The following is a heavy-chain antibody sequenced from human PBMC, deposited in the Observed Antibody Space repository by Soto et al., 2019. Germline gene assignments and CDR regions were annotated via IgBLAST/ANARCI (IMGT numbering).Heavy chain of an antibody. Sequence: EVQLLESGGGLVQPGGSLRLSCVGSGFTFSRYVMSWVRPAPGKGLEGVSVISGSGGASYYADSVKGRFTISRDNSKNTLYLEMKSLGAGDTAVYYCARPDGDYFYNHMDVWGRGTTVTVSS. J-gene: IGHJ6*03. CDR3: ARPDGDYFYNHMDV. CDR1: GFTFSRYV. V-gene: IGHV3-23*01. CDR2: ISGSGGAS. D-gene: IGHD3-10*01.